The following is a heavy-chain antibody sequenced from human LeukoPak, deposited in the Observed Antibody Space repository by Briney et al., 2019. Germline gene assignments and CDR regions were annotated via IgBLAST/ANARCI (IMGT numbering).Heavy chain of an antibody. J-gene: IGHJ4*02. CDR2: ISSGGSGT. CDR1: GFTFSSYA. CDR3: AKANIGVGGTAFDY. D-gene: IGHD1-26*01. Sequence: GGSLRLSCAASGFTFSSYAMGWVRQAPGKGLEWVSTISSGGSGTFYADSVKGRFTISRDNSRNTLFLQMNSLRVGDTAVYYCAKANIGVGGTAFDYWGQGTLVTVSS. V-gene: IGHV3-23*01.